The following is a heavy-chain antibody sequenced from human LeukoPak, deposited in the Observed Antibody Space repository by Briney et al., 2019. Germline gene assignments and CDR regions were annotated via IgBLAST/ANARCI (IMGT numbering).Heavy chain of an antibody. J-gene: IGHJ4*02. Sequence: ASVKVSCKASGYTFTSYGISWVRQAPGQGLEWMGWISAYNGNTNYAQKLQGRVTMTTDTSTSTAYMELRSLRSDDTAVYYCARDHSDIVVVVAATYFDYWGQGTLVTVSS. D-gene: IGHD2-15*01. CDR3: ARDHSDIVVVVAATYFDY. V-gene: IGHV1-18*01. CDR2: ISAYNGNT. CDR1: GYTFTSYG.